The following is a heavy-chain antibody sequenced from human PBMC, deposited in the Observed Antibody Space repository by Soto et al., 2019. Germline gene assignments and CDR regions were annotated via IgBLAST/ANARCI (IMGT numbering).Heavy chain of an antibody. J-gene: IGHJ4*02. CDR1: GGSFSGYY. D-gene: IGHD6-13*01. Sequence: PSETLSLTCAVYGGSFSGYYWSWIRQPPGKGLEWIGEINHSGSTNYNPSLKSRVTISVDTSKNQFSLKLSSVTAADTAVYYCARVYGGSSDFDYWGQGTLVTVSS. CDR3: ARVYGGSSDFDY. V-gene: IGHV4-34*01. CDR2: INHSGST.